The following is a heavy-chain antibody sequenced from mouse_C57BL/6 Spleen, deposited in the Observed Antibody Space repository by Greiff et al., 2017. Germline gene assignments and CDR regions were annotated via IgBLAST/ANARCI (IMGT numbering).Heavy chain of an antibody. Sequence: QVQLQQPGAELVRPGTSVKLSCKASGYTFTSYWMHWVKQRPGQGLEWIGVIDPSDSFTNYNQKFKGKATLTVDTSSSTAYMQLSSLTSEYSAVYYCARKDYNNYGGFDYWGQGTTLTVSS. CDR3: ARKDYNNYGGFDY. D-gene: IGHD2-5*01. CDR2: IDPSDSFT. J-gene: IGHJ2*01. V-gene: IGHV1-59*01. CDR1: GYTFTSYW.